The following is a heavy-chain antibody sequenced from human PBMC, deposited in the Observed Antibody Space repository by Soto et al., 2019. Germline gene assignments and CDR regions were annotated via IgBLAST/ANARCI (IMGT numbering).Heavy chain of an antibody. Sequence: ASVKVSCKASGYTFTSYDINWVRQATGQGLEWMGWMNPNSGNTGYAQKFQGRVTMTRSTSINTAYMELSSLRSEDTVVFYCATGYSGYGAYYYGMDVWGQGTTVTVSS. D-gene: IGHD5-12*01. V-gene: IGHV1-8*01. CDR1: GYTFTSYD. CDR2: MNPNSGNT. J-gene: IGHJ6*02. CDR3: ATGYSGYGAYYYGMDV.